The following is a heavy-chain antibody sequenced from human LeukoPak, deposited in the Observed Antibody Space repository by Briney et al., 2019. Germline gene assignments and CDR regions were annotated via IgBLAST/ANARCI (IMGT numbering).Heavy chain of an antibody. D-gene: IGHD7-27*01. V-gene: IGHV4-34*01. Sequence: SGTLSLTCAVYGGSFSGYYWSWIRQPPGKGLEWIGEINHSGSTNYNPSLKSRVTISVDTSKNQFSLKLSSVTAADTAVYYCARNTGEEPDYWGQGTLVTVSS. CDR2: INHSGST. CDR3: ARNTGEEPDY. CDR1: GGSFSGYY. J-gene: IGHJ4*02.